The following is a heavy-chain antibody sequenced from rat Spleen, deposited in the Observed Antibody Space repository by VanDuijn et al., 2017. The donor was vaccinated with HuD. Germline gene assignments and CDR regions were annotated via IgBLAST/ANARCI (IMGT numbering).Heavy chain of an antibody. Sequence: EVQLVESGGGLVQPGRSMKLSCAALGFTFSNYDMAWVRQAPTKGPEWVASISFDGSTTYYRDSVRGRFNISRDDTESTLYLQMNSLTSEDTATYYCTTENYWFAHWGQGTLVTVSS. CDR2: ISFDGSTT. CDR3: TTENYWFAH. V-gene: IGHV5-20*01. CDR1: GFTFSNYD. J-gene: IGHJ3*01. D-gene: IGHD1-1*01.